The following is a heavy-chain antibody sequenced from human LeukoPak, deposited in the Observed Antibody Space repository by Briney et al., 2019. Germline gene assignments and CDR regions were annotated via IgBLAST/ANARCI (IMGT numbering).Heavy chain of an antibody. Sequence: GASVKVSCKASGGTFSSYAISWVRQAPGQGHEWMGGIIPIFGTANYAQKFQGRVTITADKSTSTAYMELSSLRSEDTAVYYCARTGDGYAPTFDYWGQGTLVTVSS. CDR3: ARTGDGYAPTFDY. J-gene: IGHJ4*02. D-gene: IGHD5-24*01. CDR1: GGTFSSYA. CDR2: IIPIFGTA. V-gene: IGHV1-69*06.